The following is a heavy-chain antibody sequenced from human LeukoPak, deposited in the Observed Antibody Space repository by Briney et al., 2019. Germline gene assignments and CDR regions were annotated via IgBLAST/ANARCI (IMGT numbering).Heavy chain of an antibody. V-gene: IGHV4-34*01. CDR1: GGSFSGYY. Sequence: SETLSLTCAVYGGSFSGYYWSWLRQPPGKGLEWIGEINHSGSTNYNPSLKSRVTISVDTSKNQFSLKLSSVTAADTAVYYCARGLNCSGGSCYSDYWGQGTLVTVSS. D-gene: IGHD2-15*01. CDR2: INHSGST. J-gene: IGHJ4*02. CDR3: ARGLNCSGGSCYSDY.